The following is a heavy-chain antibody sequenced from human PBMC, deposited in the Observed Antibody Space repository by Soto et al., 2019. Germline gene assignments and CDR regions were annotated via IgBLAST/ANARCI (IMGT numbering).Heavy chain of an antibody. CDR3: AKDRQKAARRYYYYYYGMDV. D-gene: IGHD6-6*01. J-gene: IGHJ6*02. Sequence: LSGPASGFTFGSYAMPWVRQAPGEGVAWVAVISYDGSNKYYADSVKGRFTISRDNSKNTLNLQMNSLSAADTAVYYCAKDRQKAARRYYYYYYGMDVWGQGTTVTVSS. CDR1: GFTFGSYA. CDR2: ISYDGSNK. V-gene: IGHV3-30*18.